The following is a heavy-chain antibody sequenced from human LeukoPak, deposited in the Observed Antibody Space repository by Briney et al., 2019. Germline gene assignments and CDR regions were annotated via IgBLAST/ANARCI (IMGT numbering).Heavy chain of an antibody. CDR2: IKSKTDYGTT. V-gene: IGHV3-15*01. CDR1: GLTFSNAW. Sequence: GGSPRLSCTASGLTFSNAWMSWVRQAPEKGLEWVGRIKSKTDYGTTDYAAPVKGRFTISRDDSKNTLYLQMNSLKTEDTAVYYCTTAVAVAGSTYFDYWGQGTLVTVSS. D-gene: IGHD6-19*01. CDR3: TTAVAVAGSTYFDY. J-gene: IGHJ4*02.